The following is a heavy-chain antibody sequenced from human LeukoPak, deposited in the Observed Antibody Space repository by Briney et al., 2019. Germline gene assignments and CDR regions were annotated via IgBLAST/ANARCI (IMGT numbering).Heavy chain of an antibody. D-gene: IGHD3-10*01. CDR3: AKSADGSGSTKFDP. J-gene: IGHJ5*02. CDR1: GFTFSSYG. Sequence: PGGSLRLSCAASGFTFSSYGMHWVRQAPGKGLEWVAVISYDGSNKCYADSVKGRFTISRDNSKNTLYLQMNSLRAEDTAVYYCAKSADGSGSTKFDPWGQGTLVTVSS. CDR2: ISYDGSNK. V-gene: IGHV3-30*18.